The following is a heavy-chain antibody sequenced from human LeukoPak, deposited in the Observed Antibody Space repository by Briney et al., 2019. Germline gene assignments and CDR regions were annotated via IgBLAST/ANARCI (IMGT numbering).Heavy chain of an antibody. CDR3: ARDLKGGRRDSSGYGAAFDI. V-gene: IGHV1-69*13. Sequence: ASVKVSCKASGYTSTSYAMNWVRQAPGQGLEWMGGIIPIFGTANYAQKFQGRVTITADESTSTAYMELSSLRSEDTAVYYCARDLKGGRRDSSGYGAAFDIWGQGTMVTVSS. CDR1: GYTSTSYA. D-gene: IGHD3-22*01. CDR2: IIPIFGTA. J-gene: IGHJ3*02.